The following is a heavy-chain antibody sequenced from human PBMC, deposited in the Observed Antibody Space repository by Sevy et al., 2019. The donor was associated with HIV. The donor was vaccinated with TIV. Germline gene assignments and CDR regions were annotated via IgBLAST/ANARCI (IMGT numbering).Heavy chain of an antibody. D-gene: IGHD6-13*01. CDR3: AKDLSGYSSTWGVNWFDP. J-gene: IGHJ5*02. CDR2: ISYDGSNK. Sequence: GGSLRLSCAASGFTFSTYGMHWVRQAPGKGLEWVAVISYDGSNKYYSDSVKGGFTISGDNSKNTGYLQMNSLRAEDTAMYYCAKDLSGYSSTWGVNWFDPWGQGTLVTVSS. CDR1: GFTFSTYG. V-gene: IGHV3-30*18.